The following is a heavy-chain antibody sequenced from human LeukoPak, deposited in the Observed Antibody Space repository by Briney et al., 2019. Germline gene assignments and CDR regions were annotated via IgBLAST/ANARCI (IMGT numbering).Heavy chain of an antibody. J-gene: IGHJ4*02. V-gene: IGHV3-30*18. D-gene: IGHD3-3*01. CDR3: AKGHYDFWSGHFDF. Sequence: PGRSLRLSCAASGFTFSSYGTYWVSHAPGKGLEWLAVISPDGSNKYYADSVKGRFTISRDNSKTTLDLQVNSLRTEDTAVYYCAKGHYDFWSGHFDFWGQGTLVTVSS. CDR2: ISPDGSNK. CDR1: GFTFSSYG.